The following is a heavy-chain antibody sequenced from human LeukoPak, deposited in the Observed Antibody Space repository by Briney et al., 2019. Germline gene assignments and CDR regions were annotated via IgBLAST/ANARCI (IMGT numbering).Heavy chain of an antibody. CDR1: GGSISSGSYY. V-gene: IGHV4-61*02. Sequence: SSESLSLTCTVSGGSISSGSYYWSWIRQPAGKGLEWIGRIYTSGSTNYNPSLKSRVTISVDTSKNQFFLKLTSVTAADTAVYYCARDHEWLRCLDYWGQGTLVTVSS. CDR2: IYTSGST. CDR3: ARDHEWLRCLDY. D-gene: IGHD5-12*01. J-gene: IGHJ4*02.